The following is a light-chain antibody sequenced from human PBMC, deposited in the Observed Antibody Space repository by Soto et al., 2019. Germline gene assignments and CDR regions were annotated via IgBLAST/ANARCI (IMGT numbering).Light chain of an antibody. V-gene: IGLV1-44*01. CDR3: AAWDGSLNGVV. Sequence: QSVLTQPPSASGTPGQRVTISCSGSSSNIGSNTVNWYQQLPGTAPKLLIYSNNQRPSGVPDRFSGSKSGTSASLAISGLQSEDEADYSCAAWDGSLNGVVFGGGTQLTVL. CDR1: SSNIGSNT. CDR2: SNN. J-gene: IGLJ2*01.